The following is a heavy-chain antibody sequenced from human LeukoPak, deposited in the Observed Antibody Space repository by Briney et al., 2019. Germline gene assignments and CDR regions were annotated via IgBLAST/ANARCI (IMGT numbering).Heavy chain of an antibody. CDR3: ATVKTGTIFDY. J-gene: IGHJ4*02. V-gene: IGHV1-2*02. Sequence: GASVKVSCKPSANTFSAHYFHWVRQAPGQGLEWMGWINPYNGGTKYAQSFEGRVTMTRDTSITTAYMELTGLRSDDTAINYCATVKTGTIFDYWGPGTLVTVSS. CDR1: ANTFSAHY. D-gene: IGHD1-1*01. CDR2: INPYNGGT.